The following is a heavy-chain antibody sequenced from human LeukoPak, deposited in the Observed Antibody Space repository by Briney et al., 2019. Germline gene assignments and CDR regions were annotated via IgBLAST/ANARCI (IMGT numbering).Heavy chain of an antibody. CDR2: IYHSGST. CDR1: GYSISSGYY. D-gene: IGHD4-17*01. CDR3: ARAPPPTGYFDF. J-gene: IGHJ4*02. V-gene: IGHV4-38-2*02. Sequence: SETLSLTCTVSGYSISSGYYWGWIRQPPGKGLEWIGSIYHSGSTYYNPSLNSRVTISVDTSKNQFSLNLSSVTAADTAVYYCARAPPPTGYFDFWGQGTLVTVSS.